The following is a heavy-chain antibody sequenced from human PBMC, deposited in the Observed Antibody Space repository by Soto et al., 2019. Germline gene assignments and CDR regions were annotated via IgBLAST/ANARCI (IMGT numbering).Heavy chain of an antibody. J-gene: IGHJ4*02. Sequence: VASVKVSCKASGYTFTGYYMHWVRQAPGQGLEWMGWINPNSGGTNYAQKFQGRVTMTRDTSISTAYMELSRLRSDDTAVYYCARVEYYYDSSGCLDYWGQGTLVTVSS. V-gene: IGHV1-2*02. CDR1: GYTFTGYY. CDR2: INPNSGGT. D-gene: IGHD3-22*01. CDR3: ARVEYYYDSSGCLDY.